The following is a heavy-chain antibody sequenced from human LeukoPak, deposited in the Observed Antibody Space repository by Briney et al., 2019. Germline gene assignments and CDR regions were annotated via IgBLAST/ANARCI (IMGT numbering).Heavy chain of an antibody. V-gene: IGHV3-30*18. D-gene: IGHD5-18*01. J-gene: IGHJ4*02. CDR1: GFTFSTYG. CDR2: ISYDGSNK. Sequence: PGGSLRLSCAASGFTFSTYGMHWVRQAPGKGLEWVAVISYDGSNKYYADSVKGQFTISRDNSKNTLYLQMDSLRAEDTAVYYCAKDGRGYSFGPKFWGQGTRVTVSS. CDR3: AKDGRGYSFGPKF.